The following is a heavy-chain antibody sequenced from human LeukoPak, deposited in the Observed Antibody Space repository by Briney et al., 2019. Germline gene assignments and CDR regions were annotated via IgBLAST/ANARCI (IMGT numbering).Heavy chain of an antibody. CDR3: AREARRSYSSSPETS. CDR1: GFTFSDYY. D-gene: IGHD6-13*01. CDR2: ISSSGSTI. V-gene: IGHV3-11*01. J-gene: IGHJ4*02. Sequence: GGSLRLSCAASGFTFSDYYMSWIHQAPGKGLEWVSYISSSGSTIYYADSVKGRFTISRDNAKNSLYLQMNSLRAEDTAVYYCAREARRSYSSSPETSWGQGTLVTVSS.